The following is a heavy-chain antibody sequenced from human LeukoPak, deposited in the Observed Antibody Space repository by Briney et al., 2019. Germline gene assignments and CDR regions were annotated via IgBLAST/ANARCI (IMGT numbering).Heavy chain of an antibody. CDR3: ARVALGIYYYYGMDV. Sequence: GGSLRLSCAASGFTFSSYWMSWVRQAPGKGLEWVANIKQDGSEKYSVDSVKGRFTISRDNAKNSLSLQMNSLRAEDTAVYYCARVALGIYYYYGMDVWGQGTTVTVSS. J-gene: IGHJ6*02. V-gene: IGHV3-7*01. CDR2: IKQDGSEK. D-gene: IGHD3-16*01. CDR1: GFTFSSYW.